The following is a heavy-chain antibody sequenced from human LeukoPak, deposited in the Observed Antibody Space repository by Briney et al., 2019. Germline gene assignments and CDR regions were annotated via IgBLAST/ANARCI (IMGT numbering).Heavy chain of an antibody. J-gene: IGHJ1*01. CDR2: ISGKSSYI. D-gene: IGHD3-22*01. V-gene: IGHV3-21*04. Sequence: GGSLRLSCAASGFTFSSYGMHWVRQAPGKGLEWVSSISGKSSYIYYADSVKGRFTISRDNSKNSLYLQMNSLRTEDTALYYCAKDWQYYYDSSGYLQHWGQGTLVTVSS. CDR3: AKDWQYYYDSSGYLQH. CDR1: GFTFSSYG.